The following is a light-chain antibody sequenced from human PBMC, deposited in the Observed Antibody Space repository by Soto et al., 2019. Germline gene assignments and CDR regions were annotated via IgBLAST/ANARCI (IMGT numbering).Light chain of an antibody. V-gene: IGKV1-27*01. CDR3: QKYNSAPYT. Sequence: DIQMTQSPSSLSASVGDRVTITCRASQGISNYLAWYQQKPGKVPKLLIYAASTFQSEVPARFSGSGSGTDFTLTISSLQPEDVATYYCQKYNSAPYTFGQGTKLEIK. CDR2: AAS. J-gene: IGKJ2*01. CDR1: QGISNY.